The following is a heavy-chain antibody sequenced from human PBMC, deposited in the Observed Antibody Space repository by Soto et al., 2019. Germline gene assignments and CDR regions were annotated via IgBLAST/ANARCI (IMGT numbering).Heavy chain of an antibody. D-gene: IGHD2-15*01. CDR1: CGSISSSSYY. CDR3: ARHIGVVAASKRWFDP. V-gene: IGHV4-39*01. CDR2: IYYSGST. J-gene: IGHJ5*02. Sequence: PSETLSLTCTVSCGSISSSSYYWGWIRQPPGKGLEWIGSIYYSGSTYYNPSLKSRVTISVDTSKNQFSLKLSSVTAADTAVYYCARHIGVVAASKRWFDPWGQGTLVTVSS.